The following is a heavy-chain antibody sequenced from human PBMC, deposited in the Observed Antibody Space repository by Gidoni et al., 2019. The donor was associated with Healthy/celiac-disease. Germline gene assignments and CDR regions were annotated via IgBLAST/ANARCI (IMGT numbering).Heavy chain of an antibody. Sequence: EVQLVESGGGLVKPGGSLRLSCAASGFTFSNAWMSWVRQAPGKGLEWVGRIKSKTDGGTTDYAAPVKGRFTISRDDSKNTLYLQMNSLKTEDTAVYYCTTHRYCTNGVCCVGCNWFDPWGQGTLVTVSS. J-gene: IGHJ5*02. V-gene: IGHV3-15*01. CDR3: TTHRYCTNGVCCVGCNWFDP. D-gene: IGHD2-8*01. CDR2: IKSKTDGGTT. CDR1: GFTFSNAW.